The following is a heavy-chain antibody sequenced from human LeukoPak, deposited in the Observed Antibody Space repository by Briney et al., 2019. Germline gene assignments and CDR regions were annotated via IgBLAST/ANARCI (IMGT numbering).Heavy chain of an antibody. V-gene: IGHV4-59*08. CDR2: IYYSGST. J-gene: IGHJ5*02. CDR1: GGSISSYY. CDR3: ARVPQLGTNWFDP. D-gene: IGHD2-2*01. Sequence: SETLSLTCTVSGGSISSYYWSWIRQPPGKGLEWIGYIYYSGSTNYNPSLKSRVTISVDTSKNQFSLKLSSVTAADTAVYYCARVPQLGTNWFDPWGQGTLVTVSS.